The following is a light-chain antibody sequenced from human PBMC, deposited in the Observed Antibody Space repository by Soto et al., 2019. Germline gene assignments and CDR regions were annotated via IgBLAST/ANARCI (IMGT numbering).Light chain of an antibody. Sequence: DVVMTQSPLSLPVTLGQSASISCRSSQSLVYSDGNAYLNWFHQRPGQSPRRLIYRASNRDSGVXDXXSGNGSGTDYALTISRVEAEDVGVYYCLQSTHWPPTCGRGTKVEIK. V-gene: IGKV2-30*01. CDR2: RAS. CDR3: LQSTHWPPT. J-gene: IGKJ1*01. CDR1: QSLVYSDGNAY.